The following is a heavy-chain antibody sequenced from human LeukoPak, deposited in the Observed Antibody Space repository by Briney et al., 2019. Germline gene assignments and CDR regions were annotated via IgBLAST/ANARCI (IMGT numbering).Heavy chain of an antibody. Sequence: SETLSLTCTVSGASISSGDYYWSWIRQPPGKGLECIGHIYYSGSTYYNPSLKSRVTISVDTSKNQFSLKLSSVTAADTAVYYCARREARDDYWGQGTLVTVSS. CDR1: GASISSGDYY. CDR2: IYYSGST. V-gene: IGHV4-30-4*01. D-gene: IGHD6-6*01. CDR3: ARREARDDY. J-gene: IGHJ4*02.